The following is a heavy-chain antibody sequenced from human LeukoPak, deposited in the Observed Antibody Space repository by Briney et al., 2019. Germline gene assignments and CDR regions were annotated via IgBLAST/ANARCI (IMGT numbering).Heavy chain of an antibody. CDR2: MNPNSGNT. D-gene: IGHD4-17*01. J-gene: IGHJ4*02. CDR1: GYTFTSYD. V-gene: IGHV1-8*01. CDR3: ARLSKGYGDYGWGAIDY. Sequence: ASVKVSCKASGYTFTSYDINWVRQATGQGLEWMGWMNPNSGNTGYAQKFQGRVTMTTDTSTSTAYMELRSLRSDDTAMYYRARLSKGYGDYGWGAIDYWGQGTLVTVSS.